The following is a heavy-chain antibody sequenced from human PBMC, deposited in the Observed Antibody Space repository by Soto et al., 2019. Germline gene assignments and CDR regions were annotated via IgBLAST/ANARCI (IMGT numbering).Heavy chain of an antibody. V-gene: IGHV3-9*01. CDR2: ISWNSGSI. CDR3: AKARGAIAVAGTVVD. CDR1: GFTFDDYA. D-gene: IGHD6-19*01. J-gene: IGHJ4*02. Sequence: SLRLSCAASGFTFDDYAMHWVRQAPGKGLEWVSGISWNSGSIGYADSVKGRFTISRDNAKNSLYLQMNSLRAEDTALYYCAKARGAIAVAGTVVDWGQGTLVTVSS.